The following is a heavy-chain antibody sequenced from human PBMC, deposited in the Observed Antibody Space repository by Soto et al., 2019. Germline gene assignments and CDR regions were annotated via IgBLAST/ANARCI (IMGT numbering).Heavy chain of an antibody. D-gene: IGHD3-10*01. V-gene: IGHV3-13*04. CDR3: VKDRAQRDYYGSGALDY. CDR1: GFTFSSYH. J-gene: IGHJ4*02. Sequence: PGGSLRLSCAAPGFTFSSYHMQWVRQATGKVLEWVSAIGTAGDTYYPGSVKGRFTISRENSKDTLYLQMSSLRAEDTAVYYCVKDRAQRDYYGSGALDYWGQGT. CDR2: IGTAGDT.